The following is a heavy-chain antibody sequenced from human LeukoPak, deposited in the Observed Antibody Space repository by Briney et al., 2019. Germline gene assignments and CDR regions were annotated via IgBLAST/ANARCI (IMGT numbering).Heavy chain of an antibody. CDR3: ARAPVDRRGTPDDY. CDR1: GFTVSSNY. J-gene: IGHJ4*02. Sequence: GGSLRLSCAASGFTVSSNYMSWVRQAPGKGLEWVSVIYSGGSTYYADSVKGRFTISRDNSKNTLYLQMNSLRAEDTAVYYCARAPVDRRGTPDDYWGQGTLVTVSS. D-gene: IGHD3-16*01. CDR2: IYSGGST. V-gene: IGHV3-53*01.